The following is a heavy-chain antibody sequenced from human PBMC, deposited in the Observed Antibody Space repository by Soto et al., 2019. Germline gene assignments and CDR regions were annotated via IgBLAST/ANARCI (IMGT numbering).Heavy chain of an antibody. V-gene: IGHV3-73*01. CDR1: GFTFGGSA. J-gene: IGHJ4*02. Sequence: GGSLRLSCPASGFTFGGSAMHWVRQASGKGLEWVGHIRSKTNSYATAYAESVKGRFTISRDDSMNTAYLQMNSLKTEDTAVYFCTRQTDAVQWLVVPTDYNFDYWGQGTLVTVSS. D-gene: IGHD6-19*01. CDR2: IRSKTNSYAT. CDR3: TRQTDAVQWLVVPTDYNFDY.